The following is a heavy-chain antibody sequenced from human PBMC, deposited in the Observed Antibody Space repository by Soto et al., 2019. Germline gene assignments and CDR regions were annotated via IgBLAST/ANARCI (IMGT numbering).Heavy chain of an antibody. CDR3: ARDGVGGTYYDSSGYYPGAFDY. Sequence: GGSLRLSCAASGFTFSSYAMSWVRQAPGKGLEWVSSISSSSSYIYYADSVKGRFTISRDNAKNSLYLQMNSLRAEDTAVYYCARDGVGGTYYDSSGYYPGAFDYWGQGTLVTVSS. V-gene: IGHV3-21*01. J-gene: IGHJ4*02. CDR1: GFTFSSYA. D-gene: IGHD3-22*01. CDR2: ISSSSSYI.